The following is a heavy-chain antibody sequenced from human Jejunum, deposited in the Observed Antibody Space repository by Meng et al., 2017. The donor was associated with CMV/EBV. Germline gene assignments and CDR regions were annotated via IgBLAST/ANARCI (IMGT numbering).Heavy chain of an antibody. D-gene: IGHD6-19*01. CDR2: IDYTGTT. CDR1: GGSLIMSRHF. CDR3: ARVPPSGNYRFDY. V-gene: IGHV4-39*07. Sequence: QVRLQAAGPGLVKPSETRSLTCTVSGGSLIMSRHFWGWIRQPPGKGLEWIANIDYTGTTYYHPSLKSRVTISRDTSKNQFSLKLNSVTAADTAVYYCARVPPSGNYRFDYWGQGTLVTVSS. J-gene: IGHJ4*02.